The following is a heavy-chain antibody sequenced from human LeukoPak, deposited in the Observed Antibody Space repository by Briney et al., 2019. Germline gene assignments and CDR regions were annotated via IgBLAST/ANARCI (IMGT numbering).Heavy chain of an antibody. CDR2: IRLDGSNK. D-gene: IGHD4-11*01. CDR1: GFTFTRCG. V-gene: IGHV3-30*02. J-gene: IGHJ4*02. Sequence: AGGSLRLSCAAPGFTFTRCGMHWVRQGPGKGLGWVAFIRLDGSNKYYADSVKGRFTISRDNSKNTLYLQMNSPGAEGTSVYYCAKGVTYSFDYCGEGTLVTVSS. CDR3: AKGVTYSFDY.